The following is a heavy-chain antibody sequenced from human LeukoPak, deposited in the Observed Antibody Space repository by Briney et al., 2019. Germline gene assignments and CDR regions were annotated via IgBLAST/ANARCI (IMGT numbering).Heavy chain of an antibody. Sequence: ASVKVSCKASGYTFTGYYMHWVRQAPGQGLEWMGYINPNSGATLFAPKLQGRVTLTRDTSISTAYMELSRLRSDDTAVYYCARDRDYYDSSGPPDYWGQGTLVTVSS. J-gene: IGHJ4*02. CDR3: ARDRDYYDSSGPPDY. CDR1: GYTFTGYY. V-gene: IGHV1-2*02. CDR2: INPNSGAT. D-gene: IGHD3-22*01.